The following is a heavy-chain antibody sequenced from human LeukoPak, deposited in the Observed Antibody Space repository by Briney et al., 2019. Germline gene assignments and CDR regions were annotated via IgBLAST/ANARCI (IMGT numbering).Heavy chain of an antibody. V-gene: IGHV5-51*01. J-gene: IGHJ5*02. Sequence: GESLKISCKGSGYSFTSYWIGWVRQMPGKGLEWMGIIYPGDSDTRYSPSFQGQVTISADKSISTAYLQWSSLKASDTAMYYCARRDGAAVAGKGGRPNWFDPWGQGTLVTVSS. CDR1: GYSFTSYW. D-gene: IGHD6-19*01. CDR3: ARRDGAAVAGKGGRPNWFDP. CDR2: IYPGDSDT.